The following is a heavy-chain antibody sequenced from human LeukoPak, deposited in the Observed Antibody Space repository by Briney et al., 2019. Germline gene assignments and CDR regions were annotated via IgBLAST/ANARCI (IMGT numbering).Heavy chain of an antibody. Sequence: GGSLRLSCAASGFSFSSYVMNWVRQAPGKGLEWFAYISSSSTTIYYADSVKGRFTISRDNAKSSMYLQMNSMRADDTPSYHSATRYCSGASRYSVDSWGQGTLVTVSS. V-gene: IGHV3-48*01. J-gene: IGHJ4*02. CDR2: ISSSSTTI. CDR1: GFSFSSYV. D-gene: IGHD2-15*01. CDR3: ATRYCSGASRYSVDS.